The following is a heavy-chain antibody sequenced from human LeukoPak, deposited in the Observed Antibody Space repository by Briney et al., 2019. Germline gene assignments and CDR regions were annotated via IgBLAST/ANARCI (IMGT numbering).Heavy chain of an antibody. V-gene: IGHV3-30*04. CDR1: GFTFSSYA. CDR3: ARDPPRTGYYMDY. D-gene: IGHD3/OR15-3a*01. CDR2: ISYDGSNK. Sequence: PGGSLRLSCAASGFTFSSYAMHWVRQAPGKGLEWVAVISYDGSNKYYADSVKGRFTISRDNSKNTLYLQMNSLRAEDTAVYYCARDPPRTGYYMDYWGQRTLVTVSS. J-gene: IGHJ4*02.